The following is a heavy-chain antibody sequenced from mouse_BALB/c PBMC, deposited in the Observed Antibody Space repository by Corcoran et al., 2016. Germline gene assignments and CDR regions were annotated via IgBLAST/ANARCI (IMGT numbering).Heavy chain of an antibody. D-gene: IGHD1-1*02. CDR2: INPRSGGT. CDR1: GYTYTDYN. V-gene: IGHV1-18*01. J-gene: IGHJ2*01. Sequence: EVLLQQSGPEMVNPGASVKIPCKTYGYTYTDYNMDWVRQRHGKSLEWSGDINPRSGGTIYNQTFKGKATLTVDKSSSTAYMKHRSLTSEDTAVYYCASWGITMFAYLGQGTTVTVSS. CDR3: ASWGITMFAY.